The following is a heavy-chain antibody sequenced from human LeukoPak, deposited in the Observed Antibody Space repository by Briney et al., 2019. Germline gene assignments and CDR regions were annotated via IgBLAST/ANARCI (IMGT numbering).Heavy chain of an antibody. Sequence: GASVKVSCKASGYTFTSYGISWVRQAPGQGLEWMGWISAYNGNTNYAQKLQGRVTMTTDTSTSTAYMELRSLRSDDTAVYYCARAFRNYYDSSGQYYFDCWGQGTLVTVSS. J-gene: IGHJ4*02. CDR2: ISAYNGNT. CDR3: ARAFRNYYDSSGQYYFDC. D-gene: IGHD3-22*01. CDR1: GYTFTSYG. V-gene: IGHV1-18*01.